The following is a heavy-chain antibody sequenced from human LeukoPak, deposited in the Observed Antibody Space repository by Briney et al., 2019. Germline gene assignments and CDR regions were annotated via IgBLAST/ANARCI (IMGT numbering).Heavy chain of an antibody. D-gene: IGHD3-22*01. CDR3: AREAFTDSTGYYFSPLDM. J-gene: IGHJ3*02. CDR1: GFTFSNYD. CDR2: INTGGGT. Sequence: QPGGSLRLSCEASGFTFSNYDMHWVRQTTGKGLEWVSLINTGGGTFYPDSVKGRFTISRENAKNSLYLQMNSLTVDDTAVYYCAREAFTDSTGYYFSPLDMWGQGTMVTVSS. V-gene: IGHV3-13*01.